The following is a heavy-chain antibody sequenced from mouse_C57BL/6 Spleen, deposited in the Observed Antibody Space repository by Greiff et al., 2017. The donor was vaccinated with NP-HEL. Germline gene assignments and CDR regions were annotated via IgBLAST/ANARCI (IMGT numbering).Heavy chain of an antibody. CDR2: ISSGSSTI. CDR3: ARPDYYGSSTDWFAY. CDR1: GFTFSDYG. J-gene: IGHJ3*01. V-gene: IGHV5-17*01. D-gene: IGHD1-1*01. Sequence: VQLKESGGGLVKPGGSLKLSCAASGFTFSDYGMHWVRQAPEKGLEWVAYISSGSSTIYYADTVKGRFTISRDNAKNTLFLQMTSLRSEDTAMYYCARPDYYGSSTDWFAYWGQGTLVTVSA.